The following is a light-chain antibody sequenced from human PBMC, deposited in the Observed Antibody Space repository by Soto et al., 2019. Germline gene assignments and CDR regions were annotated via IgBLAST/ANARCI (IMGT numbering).Light chain of an antibody. Sequence: QSALTQPRSVSGSPGQSVTISCTGPTIDVDSSNYVSWYQQHPGKAPKLMIYDVSERPSGVPDRFSGSKSGSTASLTISGLQAEDEADYYCCSYAGSYSYVFGTGTKVTVL. CDR3: CSYAGSYSYV. CDR1: TIDVDSSNY. V-gene: IGLV2-11*01. J-gene: IGLJ1*01. CDR2: DVS.